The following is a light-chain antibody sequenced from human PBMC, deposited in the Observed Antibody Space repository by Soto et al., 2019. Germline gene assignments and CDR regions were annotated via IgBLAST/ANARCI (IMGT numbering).Light chain of an antibody. CDR1: QSVSSN. CDR3: QQYNNWPRMYT. V-gene: IGKV3-15*01. Sequence: EIVRTQSPATLSVSSGERATLSCRASQSVSSNLAWYQQKPGQAPRLLIFGASTRATGIPARFSGSGSGTEFTLTISNLQSEDFAVYYCQQYNNWPRMYTFGQGTKVDIK. J-gene: IGKJ2*01. CDR2: GAS.